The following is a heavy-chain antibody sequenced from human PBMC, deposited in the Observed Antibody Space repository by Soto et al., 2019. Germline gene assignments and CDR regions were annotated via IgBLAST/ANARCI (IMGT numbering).Heavy chain of an antibody. V-gene: IGHV4-39*01. D-gene: IGHD3-10*01. CDR1: VFCIGSIYYD. J-gene: IGHJ4*02. CDR2: IYYSLKT. Sequence: PSETLSLTCTLSVFCIGSIYYDVCFIRQPPGKGLEWIGSIYYSLKTLYNPSLQSRVTISVDTSKNQFTLNLRSLTAAETAVYYCVRRYGLGSKKWLAQWGKGTMVNVSS. CDR3: VRRYGLGSKKWLAQ.